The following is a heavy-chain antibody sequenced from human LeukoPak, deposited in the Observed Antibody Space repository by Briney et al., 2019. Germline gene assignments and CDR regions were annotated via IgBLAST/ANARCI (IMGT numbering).Heavy chain of an antibody. D-gene: IGHD1-26*01. Sequence: SVKASCKASGGTSSSYAISWVRQAPGRGLEWMGRIIPILGIANYAQKFQGRVTITADKSTSTAYMELSSLRSEDTAVYYCARDHGGSYFGYFDYWGQGTLVTVSS. CDR1: GGTSSSYA. V-gene: IGHV1-69*04. J-gene: IGHJ4*02. CDR2: IIPILGIA. CDR3: ARDHGGSYFGYFDY.